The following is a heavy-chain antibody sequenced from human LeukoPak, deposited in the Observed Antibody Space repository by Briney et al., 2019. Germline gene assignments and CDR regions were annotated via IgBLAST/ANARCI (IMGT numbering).Heavy chain of an antibody. CDR2: ISWNSGSI. V-gene: IGHV3-9*01. J-gene: IGHJ4*02. Sequence: PGGSLRLSCAASGFTFDDYAMHWVRQAPGKGLEWVSGISWNSGSIGYADSVKGRFTISRDNAKNSLYLQMNSLRAEDTALYYCAKVSGGSSWPSLDYWGQGTLVTVSS. CDR1: GFTFDDYA. CDR3: AKVSGGSSWPSLDY. D-gene: IGHD6-13*01.